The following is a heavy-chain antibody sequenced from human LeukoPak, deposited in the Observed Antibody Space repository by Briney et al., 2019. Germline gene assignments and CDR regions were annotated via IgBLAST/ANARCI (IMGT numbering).Heavy chain of an antibody. V-gene: IGHV1-18*01. D-gene: IGHD6-13*01. Sequence: ASVKTSCKASGYTFTSYGISWVRQAPGQGLEWMGWISAYNGNTNYAQKLQGRVTMTTDTSTSTAYMELRSLRSDDTAVYYCARVLAAADGGDYFDYWGQGTLVTVSS. J-gene: IGHJ4*02. CDR2: ISAYNGNT. CDR1: GYTFTSYG. CDR3: ARVLAAADGGDYFDY.